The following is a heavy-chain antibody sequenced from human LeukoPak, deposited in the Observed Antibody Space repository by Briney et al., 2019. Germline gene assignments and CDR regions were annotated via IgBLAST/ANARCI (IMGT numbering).Heavy chain of an antibody. CDR3: AKDLRFCTSTRCYDVVHY. CDR2: ISEDGGGT. CDR1: GFTFDDYA. D-gene: IGHD2-2*01. V-gene: IGHV3-43*02. Sequence: GGSLRLSCAASGFTFDDYAMHGVRQAPGKGLEWVSLISEDGGGTYYADSVKGRFTISRDNRKNSLYLQMNSLRTEDSALYYCAKDLRFCTSTRCYDVVHYWGQGTLVTVSS. J-gene: IGHJ4*02.